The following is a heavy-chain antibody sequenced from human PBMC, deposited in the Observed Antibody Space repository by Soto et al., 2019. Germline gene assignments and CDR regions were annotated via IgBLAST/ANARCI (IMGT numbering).Heavy chain of an antibody. V-gene: IGHV4-59*08. CDR2: IYYSGST. CDR3: ARLKAMGSGNYYDFDY. CDR1: GGSISSYY. J-gene: IGHJ4*02. Sequence: PSETLSLTCTVSGGSISSYYWSWIRQPPGKGLEWIGYIYYSGSTNYNPSLKSRVTISVDTSKNQFSLKLRPVTAADTAVYYCARLKAMGSGNYYDFDYWGQGTLVTVSS. D-gene: IGHD3-10*01.